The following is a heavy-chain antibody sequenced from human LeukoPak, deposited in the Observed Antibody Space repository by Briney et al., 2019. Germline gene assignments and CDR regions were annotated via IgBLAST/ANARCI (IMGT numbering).Heavy chain of an antibody. J-gene: IGHJ4*02. CDR2: IRYDGSNE. Sequence: GGSLRLSCAASGFTVSSNYMSWVRQAPGKGLEWVAFIRYDGSNEYYADSVKGRFTISGDNSKNTLYLQMNSLRAEDTAVYYCAREVVRGVIGNWGQGTLVTVSS. V-gene: IGHV3-30*02. CDR1: GFTVSSNY. D-gene: IGHD3-10*01. CDR3: AREVVRGVIGN.